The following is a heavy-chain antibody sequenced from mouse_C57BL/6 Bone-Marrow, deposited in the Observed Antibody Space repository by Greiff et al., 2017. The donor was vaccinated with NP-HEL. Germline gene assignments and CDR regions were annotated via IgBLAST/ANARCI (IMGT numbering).Heavy chain of an antibody. CDR2: IYWDDDK. Sequence: QVQLKESGPGILQSSQTLSLTCSFSGFSLSTSGMGVSWIRQPSGKSLEWLAHIYWDDDKRYNPSLKSRLTISKDTSRNQVFLKITSVDTADTATYYCARRGENDYAWFAYWGQGTLVTVSA. J-gene: IGHJ3*01. V-gene: IGHV8-12*01. CDR1: GFSLSTSGMG. CDR3: ARRGENDYAWFAY. D-gene: IGHD2-4*01.